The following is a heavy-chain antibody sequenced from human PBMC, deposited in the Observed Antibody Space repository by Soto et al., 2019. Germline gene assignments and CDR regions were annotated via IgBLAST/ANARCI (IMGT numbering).Heavy chain of an antibody. CDR3: VRGGGSASATLDY. CDR1: GFNFGSYA. D-gene: IGHD2-15*01. Sequence: GGSLRLSCAASGFNFGSYAMHWVRQAPGKGLEWVATIWYDGSNKYYTGSVKGRFTNSRDNTKNTVFQQMNSLRAEDIAVFYCVRGGGSASATLDYWGQGTLVTVSS. J-gene: IGHJ4*02. V-gene: IGHV3-33*01. CDR2: IWYDGSNK.